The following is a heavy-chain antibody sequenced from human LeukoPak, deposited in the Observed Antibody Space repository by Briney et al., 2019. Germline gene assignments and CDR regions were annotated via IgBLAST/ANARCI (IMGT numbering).Heavy chain of an antibody. D-gene: IGHD2-21*02. CDR1: GYTFTSYY. J-gene: IGHJ4*02. Sequence: ASVKVSCKASGYTFTSYYMHWVRQAPGQGLEWMGIINPSGGSISYAQKFQGRVTMTRDTSTSTVYMELSSLRSEDTAVYYCARYSGDCGGDCYRGYYFDYWGQGTLVTVSS. CDR3: ARYSGDCGGDCYRGYYFDY. V-gene: IGHV1-46*01. CDR2: INPSGGSI.